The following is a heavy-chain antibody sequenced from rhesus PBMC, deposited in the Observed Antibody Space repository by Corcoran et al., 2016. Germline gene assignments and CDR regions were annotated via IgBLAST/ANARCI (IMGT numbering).Heavy chain of an antibody. CDR3: ARTVDTYLDS. D-gene: IGHD5-24*01. CDR1: GYSISSGYY. CDR2: ITYSGRP. Sequence: QVQLQESGPGLVKPSETLSLTCAVSGYSISSGYYWSWIRPPPGKGLEWIGYITYSGRPSYNPSLNSRVTSSRETSKNQCSLKLSAVTAADTAVYYCARTVDTYLDSWGQGVVVTVSS. V-gene: IGHV4-122*02. J-gene: IGHJ6*01.